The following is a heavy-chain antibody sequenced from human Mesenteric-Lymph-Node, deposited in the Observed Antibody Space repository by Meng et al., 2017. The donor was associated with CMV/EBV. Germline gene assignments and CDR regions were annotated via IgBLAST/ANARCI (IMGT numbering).Heavy chain of an antibody. V-gene: IGHV3-74*01. CDR1: GFTFSSYW. J-gene: IGHJ4*02. D-gene: IGHD3-3*01. CDR3: ARVLRLQGYYFDY. Sequence: GESLKISCAASGFTFSSYWMHWVRQAPGKGLVWVSRINSDGSSTSYADSVKGRFTISRDNAKNTLYLQMNSLRAEDTAVYYCARVLRLQGYYFDYWGQGTLVTVSS. CDR2: INSDGSST.